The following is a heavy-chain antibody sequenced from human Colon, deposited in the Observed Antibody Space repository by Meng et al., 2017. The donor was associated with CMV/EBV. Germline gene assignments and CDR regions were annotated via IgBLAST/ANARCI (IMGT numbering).Heavy chain of an antibody. Sequence: ASVKVSCKASGYTFTNYYIHWVRQAPGQGLEWMGWIDPNSGDTNVAQNFQGRVTMTRDTSITTAHMELTSLTSDDTAVYYCAREGCAYCTNGVCSQCQSRPPFDPWGQGTLVTVSS. CDR1: GYTFTNYY. D-gene: IGHD2-8*01. J-gene: IGHJ5*02. CDR3: AREGCAYCTNGVCSQCQSRPPFDP. V-gene: IGHV1-2*02. CDR2: IDPNSGDT.